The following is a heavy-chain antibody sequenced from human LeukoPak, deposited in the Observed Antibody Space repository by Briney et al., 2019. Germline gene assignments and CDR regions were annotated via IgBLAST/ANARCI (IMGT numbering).Heavy chain of an antibody. CDR1: GYIFSNYG. CDR2: IWFDGSNE. V-gene: IGHV3-33*06. J-gene: IGHJ4*02. D-gene: IGHD7-27*01. CDR3: AKVVPVELGFDY. Sequence: GRSLRLSCAASGYIFSNYGMHWVRQAPAKGLEWVAVIWFDGSNEDYADSVKGRFTISRDNSKSTLFLQMNSVRAEDTAVYYCAKVVPVELGFDYWGQGTLVTVSS.